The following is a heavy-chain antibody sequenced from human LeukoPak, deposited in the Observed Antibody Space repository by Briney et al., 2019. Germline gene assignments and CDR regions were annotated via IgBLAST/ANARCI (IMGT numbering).Heavy chain of an antibody. D-gene: IGHD4-23*01. J-gene: IGHJ4*02. V-gene: IGHV6-1*01. Sequence: SQTLSLTCAISGDSVSSNSGAWSWIRQSPSRGLEWLGRTYYRSKWYNDYAVSVKSRITINPDTSKNQFSLQLNSVTPEDTAVYYCASSYYAGNSLDDWGQGTLVTVSS. CDR1: GDSVSSNSGA. CDR3: ASSYYAGNSLDD. CDR2: TYYRSKWYN.